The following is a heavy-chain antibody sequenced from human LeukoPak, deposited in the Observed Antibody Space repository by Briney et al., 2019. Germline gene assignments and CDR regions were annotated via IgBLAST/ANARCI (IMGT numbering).Heavy chain of an antibody. J-gene: IGHJ4*02. CDR1: GYTFTSYY. V-gene: IGHV1-46*03. CDR3: AREGETVLMVYAMPFDY. CDR2: INPSGGST. Sequence: GASVKVSCKASGYTFTSYYMHWVRQAPGQGLEWMGIINPSGGSTSYAQKFQGRVTMTRDTSTSTVYMELSSLRSEDTAVYYCAREGETVLMVYAMPFDYWGQGTLVTVSS. D-gene: IGHD2-8*01.